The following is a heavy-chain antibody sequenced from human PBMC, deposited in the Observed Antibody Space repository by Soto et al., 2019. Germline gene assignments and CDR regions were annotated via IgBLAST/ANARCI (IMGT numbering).Heavy chain of an antibody. CDR3: ARDQSYGMDV. J-gene: IGHJ6*02. CDR2: ISYDGSNK. CDR1: GFTFSSYA. Sequence: PGGSLRLSCAASGFTFSSYAMHWVRQAPGKGLEWVAVISYDGSNKYYADSVKGRLTISRDNSKNTLYLQMNSLRAEDTAVYYCARDQSYGMDVWGQGTTVTVSS. V-gene: IGHV3-30-3*01.